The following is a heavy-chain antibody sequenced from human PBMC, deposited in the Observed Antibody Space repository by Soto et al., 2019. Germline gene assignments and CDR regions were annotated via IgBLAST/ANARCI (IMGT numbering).Heavy chain of an antibody. J-gene: IGHJ6*02. CDR1: GFTFSSYA. V-gene: IGHV3-23*01. Sequence: GGSLRLSCAASGFTFSSYAMSWVRQAPGKGLEWVSAISGSGGSTYYADSVKGRFTISRDNSKNTLYLQMNSLRAEDTAVYYCAKDKSIDYYYYGMDVWGQGTTVTVSS. CDR3: AKDKSIDYYYYGMDV. D-gene: IGHD3-22*01. CDR2: ISGSGGST.